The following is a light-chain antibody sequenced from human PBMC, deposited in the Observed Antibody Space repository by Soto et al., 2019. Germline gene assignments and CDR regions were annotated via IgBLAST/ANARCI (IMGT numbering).Light chain of an antibody. CDR2: DSS. CDR1: QSVSSY. J-gene: IGKJ5*01. CDR3: KPHRDWPPYP. V-gene: IGKV3-11*01. Sequence: EIVLTQSPATLSLSPGERATLSCRASQSVSSYLAWYQQKPVQAPRLLTYDSSNRPTGIPARFSGSGSGPGVTCANSSQMLEYFAISYCKPHRDWPPYPSGQGKRLEIK.